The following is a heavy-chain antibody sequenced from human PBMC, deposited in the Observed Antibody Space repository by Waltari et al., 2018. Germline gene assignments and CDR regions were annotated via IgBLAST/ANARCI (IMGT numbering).Heavy chain of an antibody. CDR1: GFSISSGYS. D-gene: IGHD2-15*01. J-gene: IGHJ5*02. Sequence: QVQLQESGPGLVKPSETLSLTCGVSGFSISSGYSWGWIRQPPGKGLEWLGSLNHSGSTYYHPSLKGRVTISADTSKNHFSLRLSSVTAADTAVYYCARVVVATTGDWFDPWGQGTLVTVSS. V-gene: IGHV4-38-2*01. CDR3: ARVVVATTGDWFDP. CDR2: LNHSGST.